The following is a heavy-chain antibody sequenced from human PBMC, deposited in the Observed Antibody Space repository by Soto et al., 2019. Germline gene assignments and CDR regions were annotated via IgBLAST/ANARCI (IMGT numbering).Heavy chain of an antibody. CDR3: ARDMVPYNAFDI. J-gene: IGHJ3*02. CDR2: IIPIYGTT. CDR1: GGTFSSYA. Sequence: SVKVSCKASGGTFSSYAISWVRQAPGQGLEWMGGIIPIYGTTNYAQKFQGRVTITADESTSTAYMELSSLRSEDTAVYYGARDMVPYNAFDIWGQGTMVTVSS. V-gene: IGHV1-69*13. D-gene: IGHD3-10*01.